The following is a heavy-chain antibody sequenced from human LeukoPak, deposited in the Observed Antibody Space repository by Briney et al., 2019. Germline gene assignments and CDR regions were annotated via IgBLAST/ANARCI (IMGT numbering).Heavy chain of an antibody. V-gene: IGHV3-21*01. CDR3: ARESLLWFGDMDY. CDR1: GFTFSSYS. D-gene: IGHD3-10*01. CDR2: ISSSSSYI. Sequence: PGGSLRLSCAASGFTFSSYSMNWVRQAPGKGLEWVSSISSSSSYIYYADSVKGRFTISRDNAKNSLYLQMNSLRAEDTAVYYCARESLLWFGDMDYWGQGTLVTVSS. J-gene: IGHJ4*02.